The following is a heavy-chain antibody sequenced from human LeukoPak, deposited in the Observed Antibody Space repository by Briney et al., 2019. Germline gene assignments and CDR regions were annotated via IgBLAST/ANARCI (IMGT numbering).Heavy chain of an antibody. V-gene: IGHV4-31*03. D-gene: IGHD3-22*01. J-gene: IGHJ3*02. CDR2: IYYSGST. CDR3: ARDSGPFGSGYCDAFDI. Sequence: SETLSLTCTVSGGSISSGGYSWSWIRQHAGKGLEWIGYIYYSGSTYYNPSLKSRVTISVDTSKNQFSLKLSSVTAADTAVYYCARDSGPFGSGYCDAFDIWGQGTMVTVSS. CDR1: GGSISSGGYS.